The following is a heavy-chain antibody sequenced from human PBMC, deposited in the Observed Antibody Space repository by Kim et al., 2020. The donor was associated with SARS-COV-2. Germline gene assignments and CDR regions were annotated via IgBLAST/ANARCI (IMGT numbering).Heavy chain of an antibody. CDR1: GYTFSSYG. CDR3: ARDYAERY. V-gene: IGHV1-18*01. D-gene: IGHD4-17*01. J-gene: IGHJ4*02. CDR2: ISAYNGNT. Sequence: ASVKVSCKASGYTFSSYGITWVRQAPGQGLEWMGWISAYNGNTSYAQNLQGRVTMTTDTSSSTAYMDLRSLRSDDTAVYYCARDYAERYWGQGTLVTVSS.